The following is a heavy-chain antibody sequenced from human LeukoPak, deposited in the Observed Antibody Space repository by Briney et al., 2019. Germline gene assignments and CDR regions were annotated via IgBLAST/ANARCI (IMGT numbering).Heavy chain of an antibody. CDR3: ARSTMGARRKYDY. J-gene: IGHJ4*02. D-gene: IGHD1-26*01. CDR1: RDAFTTYD. V-gene: IGHV1-8*01. CDR2: LNPNSGNT. Sequence: GASVKVSRKASRDAFTTYDVNWVRQATGQGLEWMGWLNPNSGNTGYVQKFQARVTMTMNTSISTAYMELTSLTSEDTAVYYCARSTMGARRKYDYWGQGTLVTVSS.